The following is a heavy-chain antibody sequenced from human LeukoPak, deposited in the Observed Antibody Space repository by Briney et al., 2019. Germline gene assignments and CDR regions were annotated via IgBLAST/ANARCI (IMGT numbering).Heavy chain of an antibody. CDR3: ARDTNGDLDY. CDR1: GFTFGSSW. D-gene: IGHD2-8*01. V-gene: IGHV3-7*03. Sequence: GGSLRLSCAASGFTFGSSWMSWVRQAPGKGLEWVANINKDGSDKNYVDSVKGRFTISRDNAKNSLYLQMNSLTAEDTAVYHCARDTNGDLDYWGQGTLVTVSS. CDR2: INKDGSDK. J-gene: IGHJ4*02.